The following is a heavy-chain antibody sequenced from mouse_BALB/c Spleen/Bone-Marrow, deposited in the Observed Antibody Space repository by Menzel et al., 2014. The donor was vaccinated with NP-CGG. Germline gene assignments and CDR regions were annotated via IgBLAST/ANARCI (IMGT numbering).Heavy chain of an antibody. CDR1: GYTFTSYY. CDR3: TRGGDSPFAY. CDR2: INPSNGGT. J-gene: IGHJ3*01. Sequence: VQLQQSGAELVKPGASVKLSCKASGYTFTSYYMYWVKQRPGQGLEWIGEINPSNGGTNFNEKFKSKATLTVDKSSSTAYMQLSSLTPEDSAVYYCTRGGDSPFAYWGQGTLVTVSA. V-gene: IGHV1S81*02. D-gene: IGHD2-13*01.